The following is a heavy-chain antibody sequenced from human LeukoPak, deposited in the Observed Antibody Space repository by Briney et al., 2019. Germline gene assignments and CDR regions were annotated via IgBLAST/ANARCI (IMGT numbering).Heavy chain of an antibody. J-gene: IGHJ4*02. V-gene: IGHV3-7*01. Sequence: GGSLRLSCAASGFTFSSYWMNWVRQAPGKGLEWVANIKQDESEKDYVDSVKGRFTISRDNAKNSLYLQMNSLRAEDTAVYYCARVSSLAVAGFFDYWGQGILVTVSS. CDR2: IKQDESEK. CDR1: GFTFSSYW. D-gene: IGHD6-19*01. CDR3: ARVSSLAVAGFFDY.